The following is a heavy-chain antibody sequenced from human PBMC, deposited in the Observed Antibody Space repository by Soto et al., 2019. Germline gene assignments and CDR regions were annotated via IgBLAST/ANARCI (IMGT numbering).Heavy chain of an antibody. Sequence: QVQLVESGGGVVQPGRSLRLSCAASGFTFSSYGMHWVRQAPGKGLEWVAVISYDGSNKYYADSVKGRFTISRDNSKNTLYLQMNSLRAEDTAVYYCAKAGPCSGGSCYPDGFDYWGQGTLVTVSS. CDR1: GFTFSSYG. CDR2: ISYDGSNK. D-gene: IGHD2-15*01. V-gene: IGHV3-30*18. CDR3: AKAGPCSGGSCYPDGFDY. J-gene: IGHJ4*02.